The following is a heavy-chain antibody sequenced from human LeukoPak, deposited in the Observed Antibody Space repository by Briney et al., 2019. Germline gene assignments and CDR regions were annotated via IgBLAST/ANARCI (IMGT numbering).Heavy chain of an antibody. V-gene: IGHV3-11*01. D-gene: IGHD3-10*01. Sequence: GGSLRLSCAASGFTFSDYYMSWIRQAPGKGLEWVSYISRGGSTTYYADSVKGRFTISRDNAKNSLFLQTNSLRDEDTAVYYCARYYGSGFMDVWGQGTTVTVS. CDR3: ARYYGSGFMDV. CDR1: GFTFSDYY. CDR2: ISRGGSTT. J-gene: IGHJ6*02.